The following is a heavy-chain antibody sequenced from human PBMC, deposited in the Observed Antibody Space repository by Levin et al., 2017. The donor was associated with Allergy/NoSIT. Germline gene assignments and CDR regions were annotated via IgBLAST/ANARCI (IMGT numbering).Heavy chain of an antibody. CDR1: GYIFANYY. V-gene: IGHV1-2*02. CDR2: INPKTGGT. D-gene: IGHD3-10*01. Sequence: ASVKVSCKASGYIFANYYMHWVRQAPGQGLEWMGWINPKTGGTNYAQKFQGRVSMTRDTSMSTAYLEVKNLRSDDTAVYYCARDWQTSWFGESLRNWFDPWGQGTLVTVSS. J-gene: IGHJ5*02. CDR3: ARDWQTSWFGESLRNWFDP.